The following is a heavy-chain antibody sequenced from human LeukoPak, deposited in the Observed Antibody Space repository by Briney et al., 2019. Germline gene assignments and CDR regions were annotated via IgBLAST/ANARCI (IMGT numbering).Heavy chain of an antibody. CDR1: GFSFDDFA. J-gene: IGHJ4*02. CDR3: RGDVTGTKDY. Sequence: GRSLRLSCAASGFSFDDFAMHWVRQAPGKGLEWVSGITWNGGTIDYADSVKGRFTISRDNAKNSLYLQMNSLRAEDTAVYYCRGDVTGTKDYWGQGTLVTVSS. CDR2: ITWNGGTI. V-gene: IGHV3-9*01. D-gene: IGHD1-7*01.